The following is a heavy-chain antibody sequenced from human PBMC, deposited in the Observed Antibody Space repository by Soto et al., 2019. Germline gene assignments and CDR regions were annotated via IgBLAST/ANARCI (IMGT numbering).Heavy chain of an antibody. V-gene: IGHV1-46*01. CDR3: ARVTVTTHAFDI. Sequence: VKVSCKASGYTFTSYYMHWVRQAPGQGLEWMGIINPSGGSTSYAQKFQGRVTMTRDTSTSTAYMELSSLRSEDTAVYYCARVTVTTHAFDIWGQGTMVTVSS. D-gene: IGHD4-17*01. CDR1: GYTFTSYY. J-gene: IGHJ3*02. CDR2: INPSGGST.